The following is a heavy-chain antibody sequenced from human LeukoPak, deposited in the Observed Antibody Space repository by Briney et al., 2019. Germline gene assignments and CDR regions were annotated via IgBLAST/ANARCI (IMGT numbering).Heavy chain of an antibody. CDR1: GVTFSNYA. J-gene: IGHJ4*02. Sequence: GGSLRLSCAASGVTFSNYALHWVRQAPGKGLEWVAVISYDGSNKYYADSVKGRFTISRDNSKNTLYLQMNSLRAEDTAVYYCAREGQQLVFDYWGQGTLVTVSS. CDR2: ISYDGSNK. D-gene: IGHD6-13*01. CDR3: AREGQQLVFDY. V-gene: IGHV3-30*04.